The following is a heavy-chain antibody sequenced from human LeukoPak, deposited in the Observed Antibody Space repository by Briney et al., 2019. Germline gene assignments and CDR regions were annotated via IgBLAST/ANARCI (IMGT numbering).Heavy chain of an antibody. J-gene: IGHJ4*02. CDR3: ARGPSYGSRSDFLDY. CDR2: INTDGSSP. D-gene: IGHD3-10*01. Sequence: GGSLRLSCAASGFTFSAYWMHWVRQAPGKGLVWVSRINTDGSSPTYAASVKGRFTISRDNDKSSLYLQMNSLRAEGTAVYYCARGPSYGSRSDFLDYWGQGTLVTVSS. V-gene: IGHV3-74*01. CDR1: GFTFSAYW.